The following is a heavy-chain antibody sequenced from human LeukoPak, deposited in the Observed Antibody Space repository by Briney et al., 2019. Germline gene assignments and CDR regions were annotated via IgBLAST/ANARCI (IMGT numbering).Heavy chain of an antibody. D-gene: IGHD3-9*01. CDR2: IYYSGST. CDR3: ARVNYDILTGYLYFDY. V-gene: IGHV4-38-2*02. Sequence: SETLSLTCNVSGYSISSGYYWGWIRQPPGKGLEWIGYIYYSGSTNYNPSLKSRVTISVDTSKNQFSLKLSSVTAADTAVYYCARVNYDILTGYLYFDYWGQGTLVTVSS. J-gene: IGHJ4*02. CDR1: GYSISSGYY.